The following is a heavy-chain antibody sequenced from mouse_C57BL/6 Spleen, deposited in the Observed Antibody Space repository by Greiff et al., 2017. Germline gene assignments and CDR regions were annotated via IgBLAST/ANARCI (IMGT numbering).Heavy chain of an antibody. D-gene: IGHD1-1*02. V-gene: IGHV1-80*01. CDR3: ARGGFHYGDY. Sequence: VKLMESGAELVKPGASVKISCKASGYAFSSYWMNWVKQRPGKGLEWIGQIYPGDGDTNYNGKFKGKATLTADKSSSTAYMQLSSLTSEDSAVYFCARGGFHYGDYWGQGTTLTVSS. J-gene: IGHJ2*01. CDR1: GYAFSSYW. CDR2: IYPGDGDT.